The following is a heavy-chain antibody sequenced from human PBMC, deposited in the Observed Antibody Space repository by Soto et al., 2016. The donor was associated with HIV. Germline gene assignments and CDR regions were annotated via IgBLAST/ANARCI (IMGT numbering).Heavy chain of an antibody. CDR2: IYTSGST. J-gene: IGHJ4*02. V-gene: IGHV4-61*02. Sequence: QVQLQESGPGLVKPSQTLSLTCTVSGGSISSGSYYWSWIRQPAGKGLEWIGRIYTSGSTNYNPSLKSRVTISVDTSKNQFSLKLSSVTAADTAVYYCARDRPDSGYDYWGQGTLVTVSS. CDR1: GGSISSGSYY. CDR3: ARDRPDSGYDY. D-gene: IGHD5-12*01.